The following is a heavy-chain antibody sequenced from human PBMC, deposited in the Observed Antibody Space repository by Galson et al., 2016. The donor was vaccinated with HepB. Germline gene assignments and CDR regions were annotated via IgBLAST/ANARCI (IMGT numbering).Heavy chain of an antibody. CDR3: ARLLVLRYLDGPRMDV. Sequence: SVKVSCKASGFTFSSSAVQWVRQARGQRLEWIGWIVAGSGDTKYAQKFQERVTITRDKSTSTAYMELSSLRSEDTAVYYCARLLVLRYLDGPRMDVWGQGTTVTGSS. CDR2: IVAGSGDT. CDR1: GFTFSSSA. V-gene: IGHV1-58*01. D-gene: IGHD3-9*01. J-gene: IGHJ6*02.